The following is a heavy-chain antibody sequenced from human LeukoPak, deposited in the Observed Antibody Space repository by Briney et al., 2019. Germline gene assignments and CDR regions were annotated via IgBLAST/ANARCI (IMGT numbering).Heavy chain of an antibody. D-gene: IGHD5-24*01. CDR3: ARGGDGYNLAPFDY. CDR2: VSPPGGGT. Sequence: GGTLRLSCAAAGFTFSNHGMNWVRQAPGKGLEWLSGVSPPGGGTYYADSVEGRFTISRDDSKNTLSLQMNSLRVEDTAVYYCARGGDGYNLAPFDYWGQGTLVTVSS. CDR1: GFTFSNHG. V-gene: IGHV3-23*01. J-gene: IGHJ4*02.